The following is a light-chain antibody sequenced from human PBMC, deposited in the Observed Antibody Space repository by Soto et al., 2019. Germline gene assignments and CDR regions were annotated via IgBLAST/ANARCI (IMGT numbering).Light chain of an antibody. J-gene: IGLJ2*01. Sequence: QSALTQPRSVSGSPGQSVTISCTGVSSDVGSYDYVSWYQHHPGKAPKVMIYDVSKRPSGVPGRLSGSKSGNTASLTISGLQAEDEADYYCCSYAGGFSNVVFGGGTKLTVL. CDR2: DVS. CDR3: CSYAGGFSNVV. CDR1: SSDVGSYDY. V-gene: IGLV2-11*01.